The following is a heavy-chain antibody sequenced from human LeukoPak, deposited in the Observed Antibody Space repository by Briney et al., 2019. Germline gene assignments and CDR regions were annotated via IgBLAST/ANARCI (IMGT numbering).Heavy chain of an antibody. CDR1: GFTFSSYS. V-gene: IGHV3-7*01. Sequence: GGSLRLSCAASGFTFSSYSMNWVRQAPGKGLEWVANIKQDGSEKYYVDSVKGRFTISRDNARNSLYLQMNSLRAEDTAVYYCARDSEAAAYAFDIWGQGTMVTVSS. CDR2: IKQDGSEK. D-gene: IGHD6-13*01. CDR3: ARDSEAAAYAFDI. J-gene: IGHJ3*02.